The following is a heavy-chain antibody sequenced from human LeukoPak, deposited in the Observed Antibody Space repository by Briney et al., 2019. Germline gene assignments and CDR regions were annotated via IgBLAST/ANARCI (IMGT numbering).Heavy chain of an antibody. CDR1: GGSISSYY. CDR2: IYTSGST. D-gene: IGHD3-3*01. CDR3: ARGGDFWSGYTFDY. Sequence: SETLSLTCTVSGGSISSYYWSWIRQPAGKGLEWIGRIYTSGSTNYNPSLKSRVTMSVDTSKNQFSLKLSSVTAADTAVYYCARGGDFWSGYTFDYWGQGTMIYVSS. V-gene: IGHV4-4*07. J-gene: IGHJ4*02.